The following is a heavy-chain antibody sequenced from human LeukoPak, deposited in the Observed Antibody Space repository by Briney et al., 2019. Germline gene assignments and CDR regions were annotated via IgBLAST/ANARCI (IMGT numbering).Heavy chain of an antibody. J-gene: IGHJ4*02. Sequence: GASVKVSCKASGGTFSSYAISWVRQAPGQGLEWMGGIIPIFGTANYAQKFQGRVTITADKSTSTAYMELSSLRSEDTAVYYCARVNTVPYYFDYWGQGTLVTVSS. D-gene: IGHD4-17*01. CDR1: GGTFSSYA. CDR3: ARVNTVPYYFDY. CDR2: IIPIFGTA. V-gene: IGHV1-69*06.